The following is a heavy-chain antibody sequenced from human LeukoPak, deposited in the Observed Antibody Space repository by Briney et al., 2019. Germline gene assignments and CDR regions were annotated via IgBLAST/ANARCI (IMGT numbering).Heavy chain of an antibody. V-gene: IGHV3-30*07. CDR3: ARVHSGSYYVPYYYGMDV. J-gene: IGHJ6*02. Sequence: GRSLRLSCAASGFTFSSYAMHWVRQAPGNGLEWVAVISYDGSNKYYADSVKGRFTISRDNAKNSLYLQMNSLRAEDTAVYYCARVHSGSYYVPYYYGMDVWGQGTTVTVSS. D-gene: IGHD1-26*01. CDR1: GFTFSSYA. CDR2: ISYDGSNK.